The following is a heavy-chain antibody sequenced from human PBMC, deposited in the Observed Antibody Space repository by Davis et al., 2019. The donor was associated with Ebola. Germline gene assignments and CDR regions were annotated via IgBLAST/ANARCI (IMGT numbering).Heavy chain of an antibody. V-gene: IGHV3-23*01. CDR2: ISSGGGAP. Sequence: GESLKISCAASGFTFSTYAMGWVRQAPGKGLEWVSDISSGGGAPYYADSVKGRFTTFRDNPKNTLYLQMNSLRAEDTAVYYCARDPPGNGMDVWGKGTTVTVSS. CDR3: ARDPPGNGMDV. J-gene: IGHJ6*04. CDR1: GFTFSTYA.